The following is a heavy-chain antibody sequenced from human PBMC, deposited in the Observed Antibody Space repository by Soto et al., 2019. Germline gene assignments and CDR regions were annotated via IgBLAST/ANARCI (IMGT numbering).Heavy chain of an antibody. V-gene: IGHV4-59*01. CDR2: IYYSGST. D-gene: IGHD1-7*01. CDR1: GGSISSYY. J-gene: IGHJ5*02. CDR3: ARSPYNWNYSWFDP. Sequence: PSETLSLTCTVSGGSISSYYWSWIRQPPGKGLEWIGYIYYSGSTNYNPSLKSRVTISVDTSKNQFSLKLSSVTAADTAVYYCARSPYNWNYSWFDPWGQGTLVTV.